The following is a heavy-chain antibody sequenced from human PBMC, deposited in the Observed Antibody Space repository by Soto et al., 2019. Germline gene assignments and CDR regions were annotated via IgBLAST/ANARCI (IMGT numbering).Heavy chain of an antibody. Sequence: PSETLSLTCTVSGGSISSSSYYWGWIRQPPGKGLEWIGSIYYSGSTYYNPSLKSRVTISVDTSKNQFSLKLSSVTAADTAVYYGAREPEYGDYPGDDWGQRTLVTVSS. V-gene: IGHV4-39*01. J-gene: IGHJ4*02. CDR2: IYYSGST. CDR1: GGSISSSSYY. D-gene: IGHD4-17*01. CDR3: AREPEYGDYPGDD.